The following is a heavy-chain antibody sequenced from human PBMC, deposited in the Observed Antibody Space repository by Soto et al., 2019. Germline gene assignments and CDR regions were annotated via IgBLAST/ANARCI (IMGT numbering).Heavy chain of an antibody. Sequence: QAGGSLRLSCAASGFTFSSYGMFWVRQAPGRGLAWVAFISDDGSDKYSDSVKGRFTISRDNSQNTLFLQMNRLRAEDTAVYYCAKGSYSGRYSDFDYWGQGTLVTVSS. D-gene: IGHD1-26*01. J-gene: IGHJ4*02. CDR3: AKGSYSGRYSDFDY. CDR1: GFTFSSYG. CDR2: ISDDGSDK. V-gene: IGHV3-30*18.